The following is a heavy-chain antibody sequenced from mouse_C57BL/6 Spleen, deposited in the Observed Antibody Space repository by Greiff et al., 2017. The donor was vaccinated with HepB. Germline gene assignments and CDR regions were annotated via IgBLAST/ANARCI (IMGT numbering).Heavy chain of an antibody. Sequence: EVKVEESGGGLVQPGGSMKLSCVASGFTFSNYWMNWVRQSPEKGLEWVAQIRLKSDNYATHSAESVKGRFTISRDDSKSSVYLQMNNLRAEDTGIYYCTGGTGFAYWGQGTLVTVSA. V-gene: IGHV6-3*01. D-gene: IGHD3-3*01. CDR1: GFTFSNYW. CDR2: IRLKSDNYAT. CDR3: TGGTGFAY. J-gene: IGHJ3*01.